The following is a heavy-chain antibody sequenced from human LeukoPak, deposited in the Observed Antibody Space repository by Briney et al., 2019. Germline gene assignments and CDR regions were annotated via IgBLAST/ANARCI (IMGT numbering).Heavy chain of an antibody. CDR3: AKEALFRGVHGNYFDY. CDR1: GFTFSGYG. Sequence: QSGRSLRLSCAASGFTFSGYGMHWVGQAPGKGLDWVALISYDGSNTYYADSVKGRFTISRDISNNTLYLQMNSLRPEDTAVYYCAKEALFRGVHGNYFDYWGQGTLVTVSS. D-gene: IGHD3-10*01. J-gene: IGHJ4*02. CDR2: ISYDGSNT. V-gene: IGHV3-30*18.